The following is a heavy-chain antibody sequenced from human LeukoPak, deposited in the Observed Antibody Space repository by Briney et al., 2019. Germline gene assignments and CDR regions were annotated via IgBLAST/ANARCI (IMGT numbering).Heavy chain of an antibody. D-gene: IGHD4-23*01. V-gene: IGHV3-74*01. J-gene: IGHJ4*02. Sequence: GGSLTLSCAASGFAFSSHWMHWVRQVPGKGLVWVSRINSDGSNTIYADSVEGRFTISRDNAKNTLYLQMNSLRAEDTAVYYCTRDLMDYDYGDKGGNYWGQGTLVTVSS. CDR2: INSDGSNT. CDR3: TRDLMDYDYGDKGGNY. CDR1: GFAFSSHW.